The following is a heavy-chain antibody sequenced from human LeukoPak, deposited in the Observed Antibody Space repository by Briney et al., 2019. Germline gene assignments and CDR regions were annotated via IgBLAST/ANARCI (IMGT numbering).Heavy chain of an antibody. CDR1: GYTFTGYY. J-gene: IGHJ4*02. D-gene: IGHD6-13*01. CDR2: INPNNGGT. CDR3: ARSPRTWQHRGPFFDY. V-gene: IGHV1-2*02. Sequence: GASVKVSCKASGYTFTGYYMHWVRQAPGQGLEWMGWINPNNGGTNYAQKLPGRVTMTRDTSMSTAYMELSSPRYDDPALYYCARSPRTWQHRGPFFDYWGQGTLVTVSS.